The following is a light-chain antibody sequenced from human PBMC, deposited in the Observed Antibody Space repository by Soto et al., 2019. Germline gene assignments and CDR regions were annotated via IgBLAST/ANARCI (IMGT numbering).Light chain of an antibody. CDR1: SSNIGAGYD. J-gene: IGLJ3*02. V-gene: IGLV1-40*01. CDR2: GNS. Sequence: QSVLTQPPSVSGAPGQRVTISCTGSSSNIGAGYDVHWYQQLPGTAPKLLIYGNSNRPSGVPDRFSGSKSGTSASLAITGLQAEDEADYYCQSYDSSPSGSVFGGGTKHTVL. CDR3: QSYDSSPSGSV.